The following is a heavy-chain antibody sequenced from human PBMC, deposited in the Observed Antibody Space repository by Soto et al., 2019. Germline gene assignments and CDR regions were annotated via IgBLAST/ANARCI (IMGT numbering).Heavy chain of an antibody. Sequence: GGSLRLSCAASGFTFSSYDMHWVRQATGKGLEWVSAIGTAGDPYYPGSVKGRFTISRENAKNSLYLQMNSLRAGDTAVYYCARETSAAGIGYFDYWGQGXLVTVSS. CDR1: GFTFSSYD. V-gene: IGHV3-13*05. CDR2: IGTAGDP. D-gene: IGHD6-13*01. J-gene: IGHJ4*02. CDR3: ARETSAAGIGYFDY.